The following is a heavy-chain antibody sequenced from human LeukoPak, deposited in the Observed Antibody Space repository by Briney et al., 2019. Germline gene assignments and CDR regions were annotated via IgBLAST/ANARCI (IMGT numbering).Heavy chain of an antibody. CDR1: GYSFTSYW. CDR2: IYPGDSDT. D-gene: IGHD3-22*01. V-gene: IGHV5-51*01. Sequence: GESLKISCKGSGYSFTSYWIGWVRQMPGKGLAWMGIIYPGDSDTRYSPSFQGQVTISADKSISIAYLQWSSLEASDTAMYYCARRPSPYYYDSSGYYSFDYWGQGTLVTVSS. J-gene: IGHJ4*02. CDR3: ARRPSPYYYDSSGYYSFDY.